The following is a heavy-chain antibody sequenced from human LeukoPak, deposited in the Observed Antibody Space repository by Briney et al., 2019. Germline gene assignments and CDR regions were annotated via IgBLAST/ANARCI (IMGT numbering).Heavy chain of an antibody. Sequence: GGSLRLSCEASGFTFSNFWMSWVRQAPGKGLEWAASIRQDGIERKYVDSVGGRFTISRDNAENSVYLEMNSLRDEDTAVYYCARVANWDLDYWGQGTLVIVSS. CDR1: GFTFSNFW. D-gene: IGHD1-1*01. V-gene: IGHV3-7*05. CDR2: IRQDGIER. CDR3: ARVANWDLDY. J-gene: IGHJ4*02.